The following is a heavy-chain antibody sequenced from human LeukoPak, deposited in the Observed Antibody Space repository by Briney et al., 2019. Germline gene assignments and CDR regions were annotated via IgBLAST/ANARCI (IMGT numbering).Heavy chain of an antibody. V-gene: IGHV4-59*01. Sequence: SETLSLTCTVSGGSISSYYWSWIRQPPGKGLEWIGYIYYSGSTNYNPSLKSRVTISVDTSKNQFSLKLSSVTAADTAVYYCARGPRGYCSRTSCRSTEYYYYMDVWGKGTTVTVSS. CDR1: GGSISSYY. J-gene: IGHJ6*03. D-gene: IGHD2-2*01. CDR3: ARGPRGYCSRTSCRSTEYYYYMDV. CDR2: IYYSGST.